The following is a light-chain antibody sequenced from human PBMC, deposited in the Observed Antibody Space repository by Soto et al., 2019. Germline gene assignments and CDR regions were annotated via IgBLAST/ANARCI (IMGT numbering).Light chain of an antibody. CDR2: GAS. CDR1: QSVGSNY. CDR3: HQYASSPLT. V-gene: IGKV3-20*01. J-gene: IGKJ5*01. Sequence: EIVLTQSPGTLSLSPGERATLSCRASQSVGSNYLAWYQQTPGQAPRLLIHGASTRATGIPDRFSGSGSGTDFTLTLSRLESEDSAVYYCHQYASSPLTFGXGTRLEIK.